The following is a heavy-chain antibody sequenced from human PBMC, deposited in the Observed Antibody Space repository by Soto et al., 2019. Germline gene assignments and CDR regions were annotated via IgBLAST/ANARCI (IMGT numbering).Heavy chain of an antibody. CDR1: GGSISSGDYY. V-gene: IGHV4-30-4*01. Sequence: QVQLQESGPGLVKPSQTLSLTCTVSGGSISSGDYYWSWIRHPPGKGLECIGYIYYSVSTYYNHSLKSRVTISVDTSKNQFSLKLSSVTAVDTAVYYCARSPHTAMVSNDAFDIWGQGTMVTVSS. D-gene: IGHD5-18*01. J-gene: IGHJ3*02. CDR2: IYYSVST. CDR3: ARSPHTAMVSNDAFDI.